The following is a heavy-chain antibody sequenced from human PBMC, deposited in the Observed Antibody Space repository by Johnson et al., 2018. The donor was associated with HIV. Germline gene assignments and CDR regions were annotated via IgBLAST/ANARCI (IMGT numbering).Heavy chain of an antibody. CDR3: ARGSRYTYYYDAVHLLQAFDV. V-gene: IGHV3-30*04. D-gene: IGHD3-22*01. CDR2: ISYDGSDK. Sequence: QVQLVESGGGVVQPGRSLRLSCAASGFTFSSYAMHWVRQAPAKGLEWVAVISYDGSDKYYADSVKGRLTISRESSKNRLYLQMTSLRAEDTAVYYCARGSRYTYYYDAVHLLQAFDVWGQGTMVTVSS. CDR1: GFTFSSYA. J-gene: IGHJ3*01.